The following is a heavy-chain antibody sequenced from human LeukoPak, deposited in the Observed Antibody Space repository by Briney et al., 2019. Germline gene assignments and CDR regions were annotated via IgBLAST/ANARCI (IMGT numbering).Heavy chain of an antibody. CDR2: ISAYNGNT. CDR1: GYTFTSYG. J-gene: IGHJ6*03. Sequence: GASVKVSCKASGYTFTSYGISGVRQAPGQGLEWMGWISAYNGNTNYAQKPQGRVTMTTDTSTSTAYMELRSLRSDDTAVYYWARVVVAATRFLYYYMDVWGKGTTVTVSS. D-gene: IGHD2-15*01. V-gene: IGHV1-18*01. CDR3: ARVVVAATRFLYYYMDV.